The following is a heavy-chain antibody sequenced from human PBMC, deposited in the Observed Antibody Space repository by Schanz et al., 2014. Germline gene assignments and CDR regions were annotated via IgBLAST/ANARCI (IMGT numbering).Heavy chain of an antibody. D-gene: IGHD3-22*01. Sequence: QLVQSGSEFRKPGASVKVSCKASGYIFSSYAIHWVRQAPGQGLEWIGKIIPILGMGNYAQKFQGRVTITADISTSTAYMDLSSLRSDDTAVYYCARDIQYHYDTSGPVGAFDIWGQGTVVTVSS. J-gene: IGHJ3*02. V-gene: IGHV1-69*09. CDR3: ARDIQYHYDTSGPVGAFDI. CDR1: GYIFSSYA. CDR2: IIPILGMG.